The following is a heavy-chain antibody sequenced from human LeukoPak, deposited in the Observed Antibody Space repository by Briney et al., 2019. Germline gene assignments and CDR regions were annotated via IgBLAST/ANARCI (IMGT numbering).Heavy chain of an antibody. CDR1: GGSISSYY. CDR3: SRLVVTTYYYYGMDV. D-gene: IGHD2-21*02. V-gene: IGHV4-59*01. Sequence: KASETLSLTCTVSGGSISSYYWSWIRQPPGKGLEWIGYIYYSGSTNYNPSLKSRVTISVDTSKNQFSLKLSSVTAADTAVYYCSRLVVTTYYYYGMDVWGQGTTVTVSS. J-gene: IGHJ6*02. CDR2: IYYSGST.